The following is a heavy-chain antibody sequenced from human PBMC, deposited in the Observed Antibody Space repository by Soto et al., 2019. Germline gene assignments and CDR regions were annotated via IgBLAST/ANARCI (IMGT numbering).Heavy chain of an antibody. J-gene: IGHJ4*02. CDR3: ARDLRPYDYGEGYYFDY. CDR1: GFTFSSYS. D-gene: IGHD4-17*01. V-gene: IGHV3-21*01. Sequence: GGSLRLSCAASGFTFSSYSMNWARQAPGKGLEWVSSISSSSSYIYYADSVKGRFTISRDNAKNSLYLQMNSLRAEDTAVYYCARDLRPYDYGEGYYFDYWGQGTLVTVSS. CDR2: ISSSSSYI.